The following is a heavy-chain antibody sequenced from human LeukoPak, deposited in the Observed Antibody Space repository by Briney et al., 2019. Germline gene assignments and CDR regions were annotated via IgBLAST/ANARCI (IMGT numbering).Heavy chain of an antibody. Sequence: SETLSLTCTVSGGSISSSSHYWGWIRQPPGKGLDWIGSIYYSGSTYYNPSLMSRVTISVDTSKNQFSLKLSSVTAADTAMYYCTRGGYERAFDIWGQGTMVTVSS. J-gene: IGHJ3*02. CDR2: IYYSGST. CDR1: GGSISSSSHY. CDR3: TRGGYERAFDI. D-gene: IGHD3-3*01. V-gene: IGHV4-39*07.